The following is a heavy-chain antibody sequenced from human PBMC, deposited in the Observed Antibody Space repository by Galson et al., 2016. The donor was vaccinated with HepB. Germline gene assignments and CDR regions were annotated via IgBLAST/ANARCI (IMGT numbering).Heavy chain of an antibody. CDR3: ARRSGTIFDS. J-gene: IGHJ5*01. V-gene: IGHV3-7*03. CDR1: GFTYSIYW. Sequence: SLRLSCAASGFTYSIYWMTWVRQAPGKGLEWVANIKHDGSETYYADSVKGRFTISRDNAKNALWLQMNSLRAEDTATYCCARRSGTIFDSWGQGTLVTVSS. CDR2: IKHDGSET. D-gene: IGHD6-25*01.